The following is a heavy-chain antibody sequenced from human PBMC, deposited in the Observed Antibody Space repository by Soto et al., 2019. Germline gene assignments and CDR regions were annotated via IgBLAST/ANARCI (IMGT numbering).Heavy chain of an antibody. CDR3: ARGGYCSYTSCHSDYYGMDV. CDR1: GFTFSSYW. CDR2: IKQDGSEK. V-gene: IGHV3-7*03. J-gene: IGHJ6*02. Sequence: GESLRLSCAASGFTFSSYWMSWVRQAPGKGLEWVANIKQDGSEKYYVDSVKGRFTISRDNAKNSLYLQMNSLKTEDTAVYYCARGGYCSYTSCHSDYYGMDVWGQGTTVTVSS. D-gene: IGHD2-2*03.